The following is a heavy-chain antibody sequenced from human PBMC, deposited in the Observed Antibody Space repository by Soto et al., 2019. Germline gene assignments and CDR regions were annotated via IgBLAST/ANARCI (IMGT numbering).Heavy chain of an antibody. J-gene: IGHJ4*02. Sequence: GGSLRLSCAASGFTFSSYWMHWVRQAPGKGLVWVSRINSDGSSTSYADSVKGRFTISRDNAKNTLYLQMNSLRAEDTAVYYCARIRGYSYGYHYWGQGPLVTVYS. D-gene: IGHD5-18*01. V-gene: IGHV3-74*01. CDR1: GFTFSSYW. CDR2: INSDGSST. CDR3: ARIRGYSYGYHY.